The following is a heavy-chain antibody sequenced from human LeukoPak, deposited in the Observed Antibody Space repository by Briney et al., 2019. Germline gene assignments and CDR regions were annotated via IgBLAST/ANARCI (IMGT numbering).Heavy chain of an antibody. CDR1: GGSISSYY. J-gene: IGHJ4*02. V-gene: IGHV4-59*01. CDR3: ARARGDYDFWSGYYGFDY. CDR2: IYYSGST. D-gene: IGHD3-3*01. Sequence: SETLSLTCTVSGGSISSYYWSWIRQPPGKGLEWIGYIYYSGSTNYNPSLKSRVTISVDTSKNQFSLKLSSVTAADTAVYYCARARGDYDFWSGYYGFDYWGQGTLVTVSS.